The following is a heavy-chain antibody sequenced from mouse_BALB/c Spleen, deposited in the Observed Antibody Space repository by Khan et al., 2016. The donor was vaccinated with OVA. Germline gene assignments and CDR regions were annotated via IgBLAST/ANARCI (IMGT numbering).Heavy chain of an antibody. Sequence: QVQLQQSGAELAKPGASVKMSCKASGYTFTNYWMHWVQQRPGQGLEWIGYIDPTTGYTEYNQKFKDKATLTADKSSSTAYMQLSSLTSRDSAVYYCTSHGSSYTRFGYWGQGTLVTVSA. V-gene: IGHV1-7*01. CDR1: GYTFTNYW. CDR3: TSHGSSYTRFGY. CDR2: IDPTTGYT. J-gene: IGHJ3*01. D-gene: IGHD1-1*01.